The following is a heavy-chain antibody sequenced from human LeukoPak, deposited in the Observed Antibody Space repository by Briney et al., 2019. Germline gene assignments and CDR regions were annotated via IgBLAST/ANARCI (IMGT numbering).Heavy chain of an antibody. CDR3: AKDIGNTSWYLGN. J-gene: IGHJ4*02. V-gene: IGHV3-9*01. D-gene: IGHD2-2*01. CDR1: GFTFDDYS. Sequence: GESLTLSCAASGFTFDDYSMHWVRQAPGKGLEWVAGISWNSVSIAYADSAEGRFTISRDNAKNSLYLEMNSLRTDGTALYYCAKDIGNTSWYLGNWGQGTLVTVSS. CDR2: ISWNSVSI.